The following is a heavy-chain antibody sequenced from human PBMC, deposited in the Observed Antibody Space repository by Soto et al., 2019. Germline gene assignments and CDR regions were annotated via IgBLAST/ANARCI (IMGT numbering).Heavy chain of an antibody. V-gene: IGHV3-43*01. CDR2: ISWDGGST. CDR3: AKDLYRSGWYFGYYGMDV. J-gene: IGHJ6*02. Sequence: EVQLVESGGVVVQPGGSLRLSCAASGFTFDDYTMHWVRQAPGKGLEWVSLISWDGGSTYYADSVKGRFTISRDNSKTSLYLQINSLRTEDTALYYCAKDLYRSGWYFGYYGMDVWGQGTTVTVSS. D-gene: IGHD6-19*01. CDR1: GFTFDDYT.